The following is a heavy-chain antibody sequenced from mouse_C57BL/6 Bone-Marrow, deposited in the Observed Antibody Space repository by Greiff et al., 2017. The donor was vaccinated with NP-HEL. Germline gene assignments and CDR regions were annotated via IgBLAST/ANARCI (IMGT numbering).Heavy chain of an antibody. V-gene: IGHV1-15*01. CDR2: IDPETGGT. D-gene: IGHD2-2*01. J-gene: IGHJ3*01. CDR3: TPYGYDPFAY. CDR1: GYTFTDYE. Sequence: QVQLQQSGAELVRPGASVTLSCKASGYTFTDYEMHWVKQTPVHGLEWIGAIDPETGGTAYNQKFKGKAILTADKSSSTAYMELRSLTSEDSAVYYCTPYGYDPFAYWGQGTLVTVSA.